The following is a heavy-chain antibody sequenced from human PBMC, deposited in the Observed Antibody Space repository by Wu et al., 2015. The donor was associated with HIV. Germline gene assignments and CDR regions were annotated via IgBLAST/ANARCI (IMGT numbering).Heavy chain of an antibody. CDR2: IIPIFGTA. Sequence: QVQLVQSGAEVKKPGSSVKVSCKASGGTFSSYAISWVRQAPGQGLEWMGGIIPIFGTANYAQKFQGRVTITADESTSTAYMELSSLRSEDTAVYYCASQRDYGDYVGFDYWGQGTPGHRLL. J-gene: IGHJ4*02. CDR3: ASQRDYGDYVGFDY. D-gene: IGHD4-17*01. V-gene: IGHV1-69*12. CDR1: GGTFSSYA.